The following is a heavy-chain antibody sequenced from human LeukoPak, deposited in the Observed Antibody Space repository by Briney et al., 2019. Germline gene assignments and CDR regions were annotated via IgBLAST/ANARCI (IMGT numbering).Heavy chain of an antibody. CDR3: ARAPDYCSGGSCTEKNWFDP. CDR1: GYTFISYD. Sequence: ASVKVSCKASGYTFISYDINWVRQATGQGLEWMGWMNPNSGNTGYAQKFQGRVTMTRNTSISTAYMELSRLRSEDTAVYYCARAPDYCSGGSCTEKNWFDPWGQGTLVTVSS. CDR2: MNPNSGNT. D-gene: IGHD2-15*01. V-gene: IGHV1-8*01. J-gene: IGHJ5*02.